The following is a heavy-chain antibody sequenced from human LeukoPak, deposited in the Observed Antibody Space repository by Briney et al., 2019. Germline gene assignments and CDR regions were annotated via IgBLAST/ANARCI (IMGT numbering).Heavy chain of an antibody. CDR2: ISAYNGNT. D-gene: IGHD3-16*02. V-gene: IGHV1-18*01. CDR3: AREDDYVWGSYRYSPHHDAFDI. J-gene: IGHJ3*02. Sequence: ASVKVSCKASGYTFTSYGISWVRQAPGQGLEWMGWISAYNGNTNYAQKRQGRVTMTTDTSTSTAYMELRSLRSDDTAVYYCAREDDYVWGSYRYSPHHDAFDIWGQGTMVTVSS. CDR1: GYTFTSYG.